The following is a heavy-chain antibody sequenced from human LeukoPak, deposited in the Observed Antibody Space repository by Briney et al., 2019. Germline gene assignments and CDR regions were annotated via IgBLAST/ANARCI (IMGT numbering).Heavy chain of an antibody. D-gene: IGHD6-25*01. V-gene: IGHV1-2*02. Sequence: SVTETFKATEYTFSVYHIHWVRLPPGQGLEWMAWIDTDSGDTNYAQKFEGRITMTRDTSISTVYMEVSSLRFDDTAVYYCALIPGGSGDFDFWGQGTLVSVSS. CDR1: EYTFSVYH. J-gene: IGHJ4*02. CDR2: IDTDSGDT. CDR3: ALIPGGSGDFDF.